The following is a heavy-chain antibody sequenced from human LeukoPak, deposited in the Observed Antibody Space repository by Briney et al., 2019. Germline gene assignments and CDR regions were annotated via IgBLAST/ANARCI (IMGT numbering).Heavy chain of an antibody. V-gene: IGHV1-69*06. CDR1: GGTFSSYA. D-gene: IGHD4-23*01. Sequence: GASVKVSCKASGGTFSSYAISWVRQAPGQGLEWMGGIIPIFGTANYAQKFQGRVTITADKSTSTAYMELSSLRSEDTAVYYCATISGYGGNRDYWGQGTLVTVSS. CDR2: IIPIFGTA. J-gene: IGHJ4*02. CDR3: ATISGYGGNRDY.